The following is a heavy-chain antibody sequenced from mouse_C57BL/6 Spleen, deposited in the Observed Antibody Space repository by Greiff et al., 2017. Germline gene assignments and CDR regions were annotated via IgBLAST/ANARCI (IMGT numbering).Heavy chain of an antibody. V-gene: IGHV1-74*01. D-gene: IGHD2-1*01. CDR1: GYTFTSYW. CDR3: AISIVYYGNHEGFAY. J-gene: IGHJ3*01. Sequence: QVQLQQPGAELVKPGASVKVSCKASGYTFTSYWMHWVKQRPGQGLEWIGRIHPSDSDTNYNQKFKGKAPLTVDKSSSTAYMQLSSLTSEDSAVYYCAISIVYYGNHEGFAYWGQGTLVTVSA. CDR2: IHPSDSDT.